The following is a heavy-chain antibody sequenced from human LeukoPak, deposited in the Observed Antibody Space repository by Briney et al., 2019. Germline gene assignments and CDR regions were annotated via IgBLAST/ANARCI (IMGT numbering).Heavy chain of an antibody. CDR1: GFTFSSYA. D-gene: IGHD1-1*01. CDR2: IPYDGTNK. Sequence: GGSLRLSCAASGFTFSSYAMYRVRQAPGKGLEWVAAIPYDGTNKYYTDSVRGRFAISRDNSDNTLYLQMSSLRAEDTAVYYCSRSTGRFYYGMDVWGQGTTDTVSS. V-gene: IGHV3-30*09. J-gene: IGHJ6*02. CDR3: SRSTGRFYYGMDV.